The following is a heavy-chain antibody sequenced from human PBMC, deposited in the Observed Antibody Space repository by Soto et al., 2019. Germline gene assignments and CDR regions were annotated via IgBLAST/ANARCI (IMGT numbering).Heavy chain of an antibody. CDR1: GLTFTDYW. CDR3: AGDRFRGTYYLRGVTYFFEE. D-gene: IGHD1-26*01. V-gene: IGHV3-7*03. J-gene: IGHJ4*02. Sequence: GGSLRLSCVTYGLTFTDYWMSWVRQAPGKGLEWVANIKQDESEKNYLDSVKGRFTISRDNAKNSLYLQMSSLRAEDTAVYYCAGDRFRGTYYLRGVTYFFEEWGQGAPVTVSS. CDR2: IKQDESEK.